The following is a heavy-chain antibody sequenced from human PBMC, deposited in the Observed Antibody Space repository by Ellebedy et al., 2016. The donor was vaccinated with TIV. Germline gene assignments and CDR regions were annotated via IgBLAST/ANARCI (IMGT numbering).Heavy chain of an antibody. CDR1: EFSVSDSA. CDR2: INIRGDRR. CDR3: VKGNWGYKGFSA. Sequence: GESLKISCAASEFSVSDSAMSWVRQTAAKGLEWVSGINIRGDRRMYRDSVKGRFTISRDSSRNAVFLQMNNLRVDDTALYYCVKGNWGYKGFSAWGQGVLVSVS. J-gene: IGHJ5*02. D-gene: IGHD5-18*01. V-gene: IGHV3-23*01.